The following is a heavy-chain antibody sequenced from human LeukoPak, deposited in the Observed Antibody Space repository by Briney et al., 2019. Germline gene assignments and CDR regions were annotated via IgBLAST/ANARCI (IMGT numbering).Heavy chain of an antibody. CDR2: FDPGDGAI. D-gene: IGHD3-9*01. J-gene: IGHJ4*02. Sequence: RASVKVSCKVSGYHLTELSMHWVRQAPGKGLEWMGGFDPGDGAIVYARRFQGRVTMTEDTSTDTVHMELSSLKSEDTAVYYCAAGGFYDLLPYWGQGTLVTVSS. V-gene: IGHV1-24*01. CDR1: GYHLTELS. CDR3: AAGGFYDLLPY.